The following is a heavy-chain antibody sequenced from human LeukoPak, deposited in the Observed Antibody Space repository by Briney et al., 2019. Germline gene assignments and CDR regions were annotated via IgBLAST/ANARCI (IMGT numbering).Heavy chain of an antibody. CDR1: GGSISSGSYY. CDR3: ARTPYDFWSGYLLYYMDV. Sequence: SETLSLTCTVSGGSISSGSYYWSWIRQPAGNGLEWIGRIYTSGSTNYNASLKSRVTISVDTSKNQFSLKLSSVTAADTAVYYCARTPYDFWSGYLLYYMDVWGKGTTVTVSS. D-gene: IGHD3-3*01. CDR2: IYTSGST. J-gene: IGHJ6*03. V-gene: IGHV4-61*02.